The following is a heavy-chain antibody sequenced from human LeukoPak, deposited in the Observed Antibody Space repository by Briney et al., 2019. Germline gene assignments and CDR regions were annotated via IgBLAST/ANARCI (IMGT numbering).Heavy chain of an antibody. D-gene: IGHD3-10*01. J-gene: IGHJ4*02. V-gene: IGHV1-18*01. CDR2: ISAYNGNT. Sequence: ASVKVSCKASGYTFTSYGISWVRQAPGQGLEWMGWISAYNGNTNYEQKFQGKVTMTRDTSTSTAYMDLKSLRSDDTAVYYCARFSINGGFDYWGQGTLVTVSS. CDR3: ARFSINGGFDY. CDR1: GYTFTSYG.